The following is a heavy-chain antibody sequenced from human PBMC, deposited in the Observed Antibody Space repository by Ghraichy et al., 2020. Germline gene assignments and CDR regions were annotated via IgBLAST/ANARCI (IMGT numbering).Heavy chain of an antibody. CDR3: ARENYGDYTAAFDY. Sequence: GGSLRLSCAASGFTFSSYWMSWVRQAPGKGLEWVANIKQDGGKKYYVDSVKGRFTISRDNAKNSLYLQMNSLRAEDTAVYYCARENYGDYTAAFDYWGQGTLVTVSS. CDR2: IKQDGGKK. V-gene: IGHV3-7*03. D-gene: IGHD4-17*01. J-gene: IGHJ4*02. CDR1: GFTFSSYW.